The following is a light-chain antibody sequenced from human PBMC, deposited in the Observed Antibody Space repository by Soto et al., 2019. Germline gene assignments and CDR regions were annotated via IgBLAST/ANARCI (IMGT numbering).Light chain of an antibody. CDR2: DAS. Sequence: EIVLTQSPATLSLSPGERVTLSCRASQSIGRYLAWYQHKPGQAPRLLIYDASTRATGIPARFSGSGSGTDFTLTISLLEPEVFADYYRQQRANWLTFGGGTKVEIK. V-gene: IGKV3-11*01. CDR3: QQRANWLT. J-gene: IGKJ4*01. CDR1: QSIGRY.